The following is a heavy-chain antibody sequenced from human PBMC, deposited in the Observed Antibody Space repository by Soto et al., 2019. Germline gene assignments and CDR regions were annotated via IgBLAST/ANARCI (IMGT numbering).Heavy chain of an antibody. Sequence: SVKVSCKASGGTFSSYAISWVRQAPGQGLEWMGGIIPIFGTANYAQKFQGRVTITADESTSTAYMELSSLRSEDTAVYYCASASGLITIVGVAHGYYGMDVWGQGTTVTVSS. CDR3: ASASGLITIVGVAHGYYGMDV. V-gene: IGHV1-69*13. CDR1: GGTFSSYA. D-gene: IGHD3-3*01. J-gene: IGHJ6*02. CDR2: IIPIFGTA.